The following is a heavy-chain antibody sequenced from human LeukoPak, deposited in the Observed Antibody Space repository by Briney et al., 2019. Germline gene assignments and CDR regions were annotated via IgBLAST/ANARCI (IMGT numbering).Heavy chain of an antibody. J-gene: IGHJ3*02. D-gene: IGHD1-26*01. CDR2: IRSKAYGGTT. CDR3: TRDPRGSYGPDAFDI. Sequence: GGSLRLSCTASGFSFGDYAMNWVHQAPGKGLEWVGFIRSKAYGGTTEYAASVKGRFTISRDDSKSIAYLQMNSLKTEDTAVYYCTRDPRGSYGPDAFDIWGQGTMVTVSS. CDR1: GFSFGDYA. V-gene: IGHV3-49*04.